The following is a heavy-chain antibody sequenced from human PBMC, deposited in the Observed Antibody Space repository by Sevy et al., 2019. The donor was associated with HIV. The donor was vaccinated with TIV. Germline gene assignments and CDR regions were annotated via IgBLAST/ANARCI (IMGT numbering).Heavy chain of an antibody. D-gene: IGHD6-19*01. Sequence: SETLSLTCAVSAYSISSDYYWGWIRQPPGKGLEWIGSIYHSGYSYYNPSFKSRVTISVNTSKNQFSLKLTFVTAADTAVYYCARAIGTQVAGLYYFDYWGQGTLVTVSS. J-gene: IGHJ4*02. CDR2: IYHSGYS. CDR1: AYSISSDYY. CDR3: ARAIGTQVAGLYYFDY. V-gene: IGHV4-38-2*01.